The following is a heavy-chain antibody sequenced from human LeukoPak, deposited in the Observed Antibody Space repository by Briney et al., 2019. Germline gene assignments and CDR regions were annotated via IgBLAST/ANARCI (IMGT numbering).Heavy chain of an antibody. V-gene: IGHV1-69*13. CDR3: ARHSGYHSTMYLDY. CDR1: GGTFNSHA. CDR2: ITAIFCTA. D-gene: IGHD3-22*01. J-gene: IGHJ4*02. Sequence: ASVKVSCKPSGGTFNSHAISWVRQAPGQGLEWMGGITAIFCTANYAQKFQGRVTVTADEFMSTVYMELSSLRSEDTAVYYCARHSGYHSTMYLDYWGQGTLVTVSS.